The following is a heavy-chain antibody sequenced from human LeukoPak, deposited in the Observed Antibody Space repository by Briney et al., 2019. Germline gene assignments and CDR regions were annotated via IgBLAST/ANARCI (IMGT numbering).Heavy chain of an antibody. CDR1: GGSFSGYY. CDR3: ARRRRKWFGDHLRLDY. Sequence: SETLSLTCAVYGGSFSGYYWSWIRQPPGKGLEWIGEINHSGSTNYNPSLKSRVTISVDTSKNQFSLKLSSVTAADTAVYYCARRRRKWFGDHLRLDYWGQGTLVTVSS. V-gene: IGHV4-34*01. CDR2: INHSGST. D-gene: IGHD3-10*01. J-gene: IGHJ4*02.